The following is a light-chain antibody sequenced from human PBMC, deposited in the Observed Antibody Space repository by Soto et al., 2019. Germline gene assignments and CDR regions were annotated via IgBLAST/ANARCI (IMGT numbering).Light chain of an antibody. V-gene: IGLV1-47*01. J-gene: IGLJ1*01. CDR2: RNN. CDR1: SSNIGSNY. Sequence: QSVLTQPPSASGTXXXRVTXXCSGSSSNIGSNYVYWYQQLPGTAPKLLIYRNNQRPSGVPDRFSGSKSGTSASLAISGLRSEDEADYYCAAWDDSLSGLVFRTGTKVTVL. CDR3: AAWDDSLSGLV.